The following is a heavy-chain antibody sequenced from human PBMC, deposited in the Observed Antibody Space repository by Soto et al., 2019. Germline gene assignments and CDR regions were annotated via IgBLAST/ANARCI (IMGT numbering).Heavy chain of an antibody. CDR2: INYSGST. CDR3: ASDGDTSGYYYFDY. V-gene: IGHV4-61*01. Sequence: SETLSLTCTVSGGSVSSGSYYWTWMRQPPGKGLEWIGYINYSGSTSYNPSLKGRVAISVDTSKKQFSLKVSSVTAADTAVYYCASDGDTSGYYYFDYWGQAPLVTVSS. CDR1: GGSVSSGSYY. D-gene: IGHD3-22*01. J-gene: IGHJ4*02.